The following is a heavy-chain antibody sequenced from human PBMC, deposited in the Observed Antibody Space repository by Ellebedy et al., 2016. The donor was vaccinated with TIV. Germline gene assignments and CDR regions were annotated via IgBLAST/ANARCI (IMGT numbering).Heavy chain of an antibody. CDR2: IYYTGNT. J-gene: IGHJ4*02. Sequence: MPSETLSLTCAVSGASISSTNYYWGWIRQPPGKGLEWIGNIYYTGNTYYNPSLRRRLTISADTSKKQVSLNLNSVTSADTAVYYCARVVLPTAVDWGQGTLVTVSS. CDR3: ARVVLPTAVD. V-gene: IGHV4-39*07. CDR1: GASISSTNYY. D-gene: IGHD2-2*01.